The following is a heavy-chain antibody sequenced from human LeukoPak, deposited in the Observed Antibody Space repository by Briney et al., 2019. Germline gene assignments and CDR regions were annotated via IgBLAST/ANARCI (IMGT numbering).Heavy chain of an antibody. D-gene: IGHD3-22*01. CDR1: GFTFSSYW. Sequence: GGSLRLSCAASGFTFSSYWMRWVRQAPGKGLVWVSRINSDGSSTSYADSVKGRFTISRDNAKNTLYLQMNSLRAEDTAVYYCARDLRWGYYYDSSGKDYWGQGTLVTVSS. J-gene: IGHJ4*02. V-gene: IGHV3-74*01. CDR2: INSDGSST. CDR3: ARDLRWGYYYDSSGKDY.